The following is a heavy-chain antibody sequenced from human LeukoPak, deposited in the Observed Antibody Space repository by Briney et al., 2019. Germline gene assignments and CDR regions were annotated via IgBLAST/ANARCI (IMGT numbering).Heavy chain of an antibody. CDR1: GGSFSGYC. V-gene: IGHV4-34*01. CDR2: INHSGST. Sequence: SEALSLTCAVYGGSFSGYCWSWIRQPPGKGLEWIGEINHSGSTNYNPSLKSRVTISVDTSKNQFSLKLSSVTAADTAVYYCARNTVTTTGIDYWGQGTLVTVSS. CDR3: ARNTVTTTGIDY. D-gene: IGHD4-11*01. J-gene: IGHJ4*02.